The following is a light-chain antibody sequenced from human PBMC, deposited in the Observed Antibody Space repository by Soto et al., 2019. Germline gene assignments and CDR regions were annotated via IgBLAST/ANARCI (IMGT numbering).Light chain of an antibody. CDR1: QDVMYD. Sequence: EIVLTQSPAALSVSPGGRATLSCRASQDVMYDLAWYQQKPGQAPRLLVYGASTRATDAPPRFRGSGSGREFNLTISSLQSEDFATYYCQQYRGWPRTFGQGSRVEIK. CDR3: QQYRGWPRT. J-gene: IGKJ1*01. CDR2: GAS. V-gene: IGKV3-15*01.